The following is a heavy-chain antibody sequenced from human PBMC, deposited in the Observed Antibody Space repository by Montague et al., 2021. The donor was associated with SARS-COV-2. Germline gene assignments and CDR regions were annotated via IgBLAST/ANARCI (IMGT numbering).Heavy chain of an antibody. CDR2: ISYSGST. Sequence: SETLSLTCTVSGGSTRSSSHFWGWFRQPPGQRLERIGTISYSGSTYYSPSLKSRVIISADTSKNQFSLNLRSVTAADTAVYFCGLGRGFAVGNHYYYSYGLDVWGQGTTVTVSS. J-gene: IGHJ6*02. CDR1: GGSTRSSSHF. D-gene: IGHD1-26*01. V-gene: IGHV4-39*07. CDR3: GLGRGFAVGNHYYYSYGLDV.